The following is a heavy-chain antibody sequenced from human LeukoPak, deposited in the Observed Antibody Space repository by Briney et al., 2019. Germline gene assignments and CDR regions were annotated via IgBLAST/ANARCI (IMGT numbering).Heavy chain of an antibody. Sequence: GGSLRLSCAASGFTFSSYAMHWVRQALGKGLEWVAVISYDGSNKYYADSVKGRFTISRDNSKNTLYLQMNSLRAEDTAVYYCAREGWFGEPPDAFDIWGQGTMVTVSS. CDR1: GFTFSSYA. D-gene: IGHD3-10*01. CDR3: AREGWFGEPPDAFDI. V-gene: IGHV3-30-3*01. J-gene: IGHJ3*02. CDR2: ISYDGSNK.